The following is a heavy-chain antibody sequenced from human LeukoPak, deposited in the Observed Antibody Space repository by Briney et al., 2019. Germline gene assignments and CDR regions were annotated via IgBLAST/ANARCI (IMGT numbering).Heavy chain of an antibody. CDR3: ARDKGVWGSYRYLFRY. V-gene: IGHV3-30-3*01. CDR2: ISYDGSNK. Sequence: HPGRSLRLSCAASGFTFSSYAMHWVRQAPGKGLEWVAVISYDGSNKYYADSVKGRFTISRDNSKNTLYLQMNSLRAEDTAVYYCARDKGVWGSYRYLFRYWGQGTLVTVSS. J-gene: IGHJ4*02. D-gene: IGHD3-16*02. CDR1: GFTFSSYA.